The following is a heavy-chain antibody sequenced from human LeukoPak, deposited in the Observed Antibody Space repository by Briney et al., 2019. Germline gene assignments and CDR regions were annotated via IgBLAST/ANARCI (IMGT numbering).Heavy chain of an antibody. J-gene: IGHJ5*02. V-gene: IGHV4-59*08. CDR2: IYYSGST. CDR3: ARHPAYCSSTSCYPSNWFDP. CDR1: GGSISSYY. Sequence: SETLSLTCTVSGGSISSYYWSWIRQPPGKGLEWIGYIYYSGSTNYNPSLKSRVTISVDTSKNQFSLKLSSVTAADTAVYYCARHPAYCSSTSCYPSNWFDPWGQGTLVTASS. D-gene: IGHD2-2*01.